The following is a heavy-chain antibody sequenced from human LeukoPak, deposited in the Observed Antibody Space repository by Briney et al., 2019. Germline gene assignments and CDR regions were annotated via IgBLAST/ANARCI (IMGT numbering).Heavy chain of an antibody. CDR2: IYYSGST. CDR3: ARDNYYDSSGYYY. J-gene: IGHJ4*02. V-gene: IGHV4-30-4*01. D-gene: IGHD3-22*01. Sequence: SETLSLTCTVSGGSISSVDYYWSWIRQPPGKGLEWIGYIYYSGSTHYNPSLKSRGTISVATSKNKFSLRLSSVTAADTAMYYCARDNYYDSSGYYYGGQGTLVTVSS. CDR1: GGSISSVDYY.